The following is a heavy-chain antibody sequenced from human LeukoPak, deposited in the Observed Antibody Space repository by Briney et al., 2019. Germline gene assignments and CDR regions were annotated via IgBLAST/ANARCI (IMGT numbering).Heavy chain of an antibody. Sequence: SETLSLTCTVSGGSISSYYWTWIRQPPGKGLEWIGYIHYSGSTNYNASLKSRVTISVDTSKNQFSLKLSSVTAADTAVYYCVIYCDSSGTPPGGIDYRGQGTLVTVSS. J-gene: IGHJ4*02. D-gene: IGHD3-22*01. CDR1: GGSISSYY. CDR3: VIYCDSSGTPPGGIDY. V-gene: IGHV4-59*01. CDR2: IHYSGST.